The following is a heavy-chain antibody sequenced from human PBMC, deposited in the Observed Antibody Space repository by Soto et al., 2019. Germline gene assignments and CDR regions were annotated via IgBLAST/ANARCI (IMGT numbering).Heavy chain of an antibody. V-gene: IGHV3-23*01. CDR3: AKDWGINVFDY. CDR1: GFTFRHYA. D-gene: IGHD3-16*01. J-gene: IGHJ4*02. Sequence: GGSLRLSCAASGFTFRHYAMNWVRQAPGKGLEWVSVISGSGGTTYYADSVKGRFTISRDNSNNTPFLQMDSLRAEDTAVYYCAKDWGINVFDYWGQGTLVTVSS. CDR2: ISGSGGTT.